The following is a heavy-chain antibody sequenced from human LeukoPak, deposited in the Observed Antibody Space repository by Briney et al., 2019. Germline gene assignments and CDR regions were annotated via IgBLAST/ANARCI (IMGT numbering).Heavy chain of an antibody. D-gene: IGHD6-19*01. Sequence: GGSLGLSCAASGSTFRTYWMHWVSQASGKGLVWVSRISSDGNSTIYAEFVKGRFTISRDNAKTTLYLQMNSLRAEDTSVYYCAVAVVGLAYCGQGTLVTVSS. V-gene: IGHV3-74*01. CDR1: GSTFRTYW. CDR2: ISSDGNST. CDR3: AVAVVGLAY. J-gene: IGHJ4*02.